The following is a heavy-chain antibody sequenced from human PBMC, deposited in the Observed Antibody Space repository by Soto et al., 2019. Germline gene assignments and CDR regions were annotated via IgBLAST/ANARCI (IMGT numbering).Heavy chain of an antibody. V-gene: IGHV4-30-2*01. CDR3: ARVLLFNDSDDFSWVCGFGI. CDR2: IYQSGST. D-gene: IGHD3-3*01. Sequence: TMPLPCSVAGGSSGGSAYCWSRKRQPPGRGLEWIGVIYQSGSTYYNPSLKSRVTMSLDRPKNQFSLKLSSVTAADTAVYYCARVLLFNDSDDFSWVCGFGIRGQGTFVT. J-gene: IGHJ3*02. CDR1: GGSSGGSAYC.